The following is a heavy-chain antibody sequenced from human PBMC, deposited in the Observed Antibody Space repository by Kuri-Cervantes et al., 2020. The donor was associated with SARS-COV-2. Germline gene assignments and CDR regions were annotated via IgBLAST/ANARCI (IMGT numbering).Heavy chain of an antibody. CDR2: ISWNSGSI. J-gene: IGHJ6*02. D-gene: IGHD6-19*01. CDR3: ARDRAVAAHGYYYDYGMDV. V-gene: IGHV3-9*01. Sequence: LSLPCAASGFTFDDYAMHWVRQAPGKGLEWVSGISWNSGSIGYADSVKGRFTISRDNAKNSLYMQMNSLRAENTAVYYCARDRAVAAHGYYYDYGMDVWGQGTMVTVSS. CDR1: GFTFDDYA.